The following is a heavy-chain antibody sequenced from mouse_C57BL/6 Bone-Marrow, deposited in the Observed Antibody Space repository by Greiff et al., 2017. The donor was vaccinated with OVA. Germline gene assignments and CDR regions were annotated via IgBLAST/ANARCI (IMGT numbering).Heavy chain of an antibody. CDR1: GFTFSSYG. Sequence: EVNVVESGGDLVKPGGSLKLSCAASGFTFSSYGMSWVRRTPDKRLEWVATISSGGSYTSYPDSGKGRFTISRDNAKNTLYLQMSSLKSEDTAMYYCARHNYYGSSFYFDYWGQGTTLTVSS. CDR3: ARHNYYGSSFYFDY. D-gene: IGHD1-1*01. CDR2: ISSGGSYT. V-gene: IGHV5-6*01. J-gene: IGHJ2*01.